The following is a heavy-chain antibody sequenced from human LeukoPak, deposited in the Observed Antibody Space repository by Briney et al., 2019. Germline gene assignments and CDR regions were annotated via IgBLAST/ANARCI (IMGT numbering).Heavy chain of an antibody. V-gene: IGHV4-4*07. J-gene: IGHJ5*02. D-gene: IGHD6-13*01. CDR1: GGSISSYY. CDR2: IYTSGST. CDR3: ASSSSSWYLDWFDP. Sequence: PSETLPLTCPVSGGSISSYYWSWIRQPAGKGLEWIGRIYTSGSTNYNPSLKSRVTMSVDTSKNQFSLKLSSVTAADTAVYYCASSSSSWYLDWFDPWGQGTLVTVSS.